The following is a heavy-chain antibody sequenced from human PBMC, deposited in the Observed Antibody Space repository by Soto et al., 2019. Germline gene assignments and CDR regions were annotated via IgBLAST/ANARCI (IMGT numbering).Heavy chain of an antibody. V-gene: IGHV4-30-2*01. D-gene: IGHD4-17*01. CDR2: IYHSGST. CDR3: ASIDYGGNSGTRRDY. CDR1: GGSISSGGYS. Sequence: PSETLSLTCAASGGSISSGGYSWSWIRQPPGKGLEWIGYIYHSGSTYYNPSLKSRVTISVDRSKNQFSLKLSSVTAADTAVYYCASIDYGGNSGTRRDYWGQGTLVTVSS. J-gene: IGHJ4*02.